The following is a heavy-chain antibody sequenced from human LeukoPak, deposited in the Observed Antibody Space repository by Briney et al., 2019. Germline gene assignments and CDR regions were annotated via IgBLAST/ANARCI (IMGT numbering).Heavy chain of an antibody. D-gene: IGHD3-10*01. CDR1: GFTFSSYG. CDR2: ISGSGGAT. CDR3: ARGGVDHYGSGTYYLMYYFDH. Sequence: GGSLRLSCAASGFTFSSYGMSWVRQAPGKGLEWVSAISGSGGATYYADSVKGRFTVSRDDPHNTLYLQMNSVRAEDTAVYFCARGGVDHYGSGTYYLMYYFDHWGQGALVTVSS. V-gene: IGHV3-23*01. J-gene: IGHJ4*02.